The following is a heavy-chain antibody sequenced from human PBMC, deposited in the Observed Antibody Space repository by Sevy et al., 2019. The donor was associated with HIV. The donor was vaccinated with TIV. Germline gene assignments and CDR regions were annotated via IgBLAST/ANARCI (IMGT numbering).Heavy chain of an antibody. J-gene: IGHJ4*02. Sequence: ASVKVSCKVSGSTLSRLSMHWVRQVPGKGLEWMASFDPEDGETFYARKFQGRVTMTEDTSTDKAYMELSSLRSEDTAVYFCATTKDYYESYGSPFDYWGQGTLVTVSS. CDR2: FDPEDGET. CDR1: GSTLSRLS. CDR3: ATTKDYYESYGSPFDY. D-gene: IGHD3-22*01. V-gene: IGHV1-24*01.